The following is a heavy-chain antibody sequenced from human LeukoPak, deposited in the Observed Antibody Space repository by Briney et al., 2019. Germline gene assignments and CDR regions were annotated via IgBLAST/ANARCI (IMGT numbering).Heavy chain of an antibody. D-gene: IGHD3-16*01. CDR2: VHYTWNT. Sequence: SETLSLTCYVSGGAIGSYHWSWIRQPPGKGLEWIGHVHYTWNTKYNPSLTGRVSISVDTSKNQFSLKLSSVTAADTAVYYCARDGDYGDYGMDVWGQGTTVTVSS. J-gene: IGHJ6*02. CDR3: ARDGDYGDYGMDV. CDR1: GGAIGSYH. V-gene: IGHV4-59*01.